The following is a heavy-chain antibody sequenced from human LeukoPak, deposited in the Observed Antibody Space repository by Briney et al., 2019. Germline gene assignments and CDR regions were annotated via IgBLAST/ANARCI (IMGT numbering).Heavy chain of an antibody. D-gene: IGHD3-10*01. CDR2: IYYSGST. CDR1: GGSISSSSYY. J-gene: IGHJ6*02. V-gene: IGHV4-39*01. CDR3: ARVPRYYGSGSYLDYGMDV. Sequence: SETLSLTCTVSGGSISSSSYYWGWIRQPPGKGLEWIGSIYYSGSTYYNPSLKSRVTISVDTSKNQFSLKLSSVTAADMAVYYCARVPRYYGSGSYLDYGMDVWGQGTTVTVSS.